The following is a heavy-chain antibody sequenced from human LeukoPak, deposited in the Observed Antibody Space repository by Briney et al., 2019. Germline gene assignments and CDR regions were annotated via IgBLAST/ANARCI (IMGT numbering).Heavy chain of an antibody. V-gene: IGHV4-59*12. J-gene: IGHJ4*02. CDR3: SRENGAFSPFGY. CDR1: GGSISSYY. Sequence: SETLSLTCTVSGGSISSYYWSWIRQPPGKGLEWIGYIYYSGSTNYDPSLKSRVTISVDTSKNQFSLKLTSVTAADTAVYYCSRENGAFSPFGYWGQGTLVTVLS. D-gene: IGHD2-8*01. CDR2: IYYSGST.